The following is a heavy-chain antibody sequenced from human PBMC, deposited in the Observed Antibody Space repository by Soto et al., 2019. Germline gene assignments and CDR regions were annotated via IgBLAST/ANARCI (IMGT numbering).Heavy chain of an antibody. Sequence: PGGSLRLSCAASGFTFSSYGMHWVRQAPGKGLEWVAVISYDGSNKYYADSVKGRFTISRDNSKNTLYLQMNSLRAEDTAVYYCAKAIAAADYYYYYMDVWGKGTTVTVSS. D-gene: IGHD6-13*01. CDR1: GFTFSSYG. CDR3: AKAIAAADYYYYYMDV. CDR2: ISYDGSNK. J-gene: IGHJ6*03. V-gene: IGHV3-30*18.